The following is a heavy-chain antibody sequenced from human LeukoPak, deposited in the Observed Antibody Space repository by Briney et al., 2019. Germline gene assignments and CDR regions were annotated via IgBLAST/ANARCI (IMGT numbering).Heavy chain of an antibody. CDR3: ARVRGRIQNFDY. J-gene: IGHJ4*02. Sequence: SETLSPTCTVSGGSISSSSYYWGWIRQPPGKGLEWIGSIYYSGSTYYNPSLKSRVTISVDTSKNQFSLKLSSVTAADTAVYYCARVRGRIQNFDYWGQGTLVTVSS. D-gene: IGHD3-10*01. CDR2: IYYSGST. CDR1: GGSISSSSYY. V-gene: IGHV4-39*07.